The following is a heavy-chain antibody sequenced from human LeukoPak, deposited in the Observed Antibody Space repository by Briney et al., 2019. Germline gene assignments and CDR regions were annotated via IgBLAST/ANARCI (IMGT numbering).Heavy chain of an antibody. CDR2: IKQDGSDK. V-gene: IGHV3-7*01. CDR3: ARFSRVQSSF. J-gene: IGHJ4*02. Sequence: GGTLRLSCAASGFTFSSYGMSWVRQAPGKGLEWVANIKQDGSDKQYVDSIKGRFTITRDNARNTLYLQMDSLRVEDTAIYYCARFSRVQSSFWGQGTLVTVSS. CDR1: GFTFSSYG. D-gene: IGHD4/OR15-4a*01.